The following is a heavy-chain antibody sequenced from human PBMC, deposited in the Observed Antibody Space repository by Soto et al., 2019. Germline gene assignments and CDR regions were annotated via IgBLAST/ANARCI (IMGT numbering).Heavy chain of an antibody. Sequence: PGGSLRLCCAASGFTCSSYAMHWVRQAPGKGLEWVAVISYDGSNKNHADTVKGRFTISRDNSKNTLYLQMNSLRAEDTAVYYCARGYDFWSGYYYPYGMDVWGQGTTVTVSS. CDR3: ARGYDFWSGYYYPYGMDV. V-gene: IGHV3-30-3*01. D-gene: IGHD3-3*01. J-gene: IGHJ6*02. CDR2: ISYDGSNK. CDR1: GFTCSSYA.